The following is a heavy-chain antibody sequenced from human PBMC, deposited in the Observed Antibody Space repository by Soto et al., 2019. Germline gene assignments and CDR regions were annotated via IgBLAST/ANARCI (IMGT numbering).Heavy chain of an antibody. CDR2: IYYSGST. D-gene: IGHD2-15*01. J-gene: IGHJ5*02. V-gene: IGHV4-31*03. CDR3: AREVGYCSGGSCYGSLWFDP. CDR1: GGSISSGGYY. Sequence: SETLSLTCTVSGGSISSGGYYWSWIRQHPGKGLEWIGYIYYSGSTYYNPSLKSRVTISVDTSKNQFSLKLSSVTAADTAVYYCAREVGYCSGGSCYGSLWFDPWGQGTLVTVSS.